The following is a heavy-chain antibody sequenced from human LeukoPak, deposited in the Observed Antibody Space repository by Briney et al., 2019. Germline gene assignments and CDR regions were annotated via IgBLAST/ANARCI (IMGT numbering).Heavy chain of an antibody. CDR3: ANALGYCSGGSCYQNHY. CDR1: GFTFSSYA. V-gene: IGHV3-23*01. Sequence: GGSLRLSCAASGFTFSSYAMSWVRQAPGKGLEWVSAISGSGGSTYYADSVKGRFTTSRDNSKNTLYLQMNSLRAEDTAVHYCANALGYCSGGSCYQNHYWGQGTLVTVSS. CDR2: ISGSGGST. D-gene: IGHD2-15*01. J-gene: IGHJ4*02.